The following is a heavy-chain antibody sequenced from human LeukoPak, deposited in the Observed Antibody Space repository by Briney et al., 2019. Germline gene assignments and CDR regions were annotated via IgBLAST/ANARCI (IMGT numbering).Heavy chain of an antibody. CDR2: IIPIFGTA. Sequence: SVKVSCKASGGTFSSYAINWVRQAPGQGLEWMGGIIPIFGTANYAQKFQGRVTITADESTSTAYMELSSLRSEDTAVYYCARTLFTIFGVVTDYYYYGMDVWGQGTTVTVSS. V-gene: IGHV1-69*13. CDR3: ARTLFTIFGVVTDYYYYGMDV. J-gene: IGHJ6*02. CDR1: GGTFSSYA. D-gene: IGHD3-3*01.